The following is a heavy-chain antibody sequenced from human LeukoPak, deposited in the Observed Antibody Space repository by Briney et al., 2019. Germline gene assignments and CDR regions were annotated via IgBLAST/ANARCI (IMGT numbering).Heavy chain of an antibody. CDR2: IKQDGSEK. CDR3: ARARTDPIVVVSAANYYYYYMDV. D-gene: IGHD2-2*01. CDR1: GFTFSSYW. Sequence: PGGSLRLSCAASGFTFSSYWMSWVRQAPGKGLEWVANIKQDGSEKYYVDSVKGRFTISRDNAKNSLYLQMNSLRAEDTAVYYCARARTDPIVVVSAANYYYYYMDVWGKGTTVTVSS. J-gene: IGHJ6*03. V-gene: IGHV3-7*01.